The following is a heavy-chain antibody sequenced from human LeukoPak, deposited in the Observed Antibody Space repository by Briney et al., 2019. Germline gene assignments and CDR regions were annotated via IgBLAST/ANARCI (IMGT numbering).Heavy chain of an antibody. Sequence: PGGSLRLSCAASGFTFSSYNMNWVRQAPGKGLEWVSSISSSSRFIYYADSVKGRFTISRDNAKNSLYLQMNSLRAEDTAVYYCARFSSIAAAFDYWGQGTLVTVSS. CDR3: ARFSSIAAAFDY. CDR1: GFTFSSYN. J-gene: IGHJ4*02. CDR2: ISSSSRFI. D-gene: IGHD6-6*01. V-gene: IGHV3-21*01.